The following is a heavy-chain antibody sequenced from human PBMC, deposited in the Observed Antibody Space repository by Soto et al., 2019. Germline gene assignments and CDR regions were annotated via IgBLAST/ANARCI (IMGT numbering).Heavy chain of an antibody. CDR3: GKNYYDGGRVFEY. CDR1: GFTVSSNY. CDR2: IYSGGST. J-gene: IGHJ4*02. Sequence: GGSLRLSCVASGFTVSSNYMSWVRQAPGKGLEWVSVIYSGGSTYYADSVKGRFTISRDNSKNTLYLQMNSLRSEDTAVYYCGKNYYDGGRVFEYLGKGNLVTGS. D-gene: IGHD3-22*01. V-gene: IGHV3-53*01.